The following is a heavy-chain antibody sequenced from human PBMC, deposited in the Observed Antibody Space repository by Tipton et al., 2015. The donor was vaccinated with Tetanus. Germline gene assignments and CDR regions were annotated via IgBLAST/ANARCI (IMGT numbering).Heavy chain of an antibody. Sequence: TLSLTCTVSGGQFISSSFYFGWIRQPPGKGLEWVGGIYHSGTTYYNPPLNSRVNISSFASKNEISLTLTSVTAADTAVYYCARRDRYNTDSFHLWGQGTMVTV. D-gene: IGHD5-18*01. J-gene: IGHJ3*01. V-gene: IGHV4-39*01. CDR3: ARRDRYNTDSFHL. CDR1: GGQFISSSFY. CDR2: IYHSGTT.